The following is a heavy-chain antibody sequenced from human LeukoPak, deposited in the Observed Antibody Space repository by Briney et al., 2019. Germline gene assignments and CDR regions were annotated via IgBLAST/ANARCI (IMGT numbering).Heavy chain of an antibody. V-gene: IGHV1-2*02. CDR3: ARDRSYGGNSRNFQH. CDR2: INPNSGGT. Sequence: ASVKVSCKASGYTFTGYYMHWVRQAPGQGLEWMGWINPNSGGTNYAQKFQGRVTMTRDTSISTAYMELSRLRSDDTAVYYCARDRSYGGNSRNFQHWDQGTLVTVSS. D-gene: IGHD4-23*01. J-gene: IGHJ1*01. CDR1: GYTFTGYY.